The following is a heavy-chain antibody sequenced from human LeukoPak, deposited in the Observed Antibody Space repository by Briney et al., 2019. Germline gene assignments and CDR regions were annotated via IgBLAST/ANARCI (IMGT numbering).Heavy chain of an antibody. Sequence: GGTLRLSCAASGFTFSSYGMSWVRQAPGKGLEWVSAISGSGGSRDYADSVKGRLTISRDNSKNTLYLQMNSLRAEDTAVYYCAKDPRRYYYDSSGYYIYWGQGTLVTVSS. J-gene: IGHJ4*02. CDR1: GFTFSSYG. D-gene: IGHD3-22*01. V-gene: IGHV3-23*01. CDR2: ISGSGGSR. CDR3: AKDPRRYYYDSSGYYIY.